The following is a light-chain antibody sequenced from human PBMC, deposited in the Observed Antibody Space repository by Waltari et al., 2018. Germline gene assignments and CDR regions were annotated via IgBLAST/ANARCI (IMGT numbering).Light chain of an antibody. CDR3: CSFAANASYV. CDR2: DVT. CDR1: INELPSSTY. J-gene: IGLJ1*01. V-gene: IGLV2-14*03. Sequence: QSALTQPASVAGSPGQPIITPCTGAINELPSSTYVSCYQQHPGMAPKLILYDVTNRPSGVSRRFSGSKSANTASLTISGLQVEDEADYYCCSFAANASYVFGSGTRVSVL.